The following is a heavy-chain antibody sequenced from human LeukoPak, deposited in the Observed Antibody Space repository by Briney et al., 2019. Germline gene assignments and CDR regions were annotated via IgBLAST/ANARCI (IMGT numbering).Heavy chain of an antibody. Sequence: GGALRVSCAAPGFTFTSYAMSWVRPAPGKGLEWVSSISGSGESTYYADSVKGRVTISRDNSKNTLYLQMNSLRAEDTAVYSCEKDKLIVVVTLGAFDIWGQGTMVTVSS. CDR1: GFTFTSYA. CDR3: EKDKLIVVVTLGAFDI. V-gene: IGHV3-23*01. J-gene: IGHJ3*02. CDR2: ISGSGEST. D-gene: IGHD3-22*01.